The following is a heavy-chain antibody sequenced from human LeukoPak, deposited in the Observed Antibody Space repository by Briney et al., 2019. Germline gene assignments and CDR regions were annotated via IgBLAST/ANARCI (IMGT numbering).Heavy chain of an antibody. CDR1: GFTFSTYT. D-gene: IGHD3-22*01. J-gene: IGHJ4*02. V-gene: IGHV3-23*01. CDR2: ISASGDTT. Sequence: GGSLRLSCTASGFTFSTYTMTWVRQAPGKGLEWVSAISASGDTTYYTDSVKGRFTISRDSSKNMVFLQMNSLRVEDTAIYYCAKERLSITMVVVADHWGQGTLVTVSS. CDR3: AKERLSITMVVVADH.